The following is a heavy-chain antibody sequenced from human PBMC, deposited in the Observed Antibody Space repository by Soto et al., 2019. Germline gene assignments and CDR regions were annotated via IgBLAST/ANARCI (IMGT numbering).Heavy chain of an antibody. Sequence: QITLKESGPTLVQPTQTLTLTCTFSGFSLTTYGVAVGWIRQPPGQALEWLALIFWDDEKRYSPSLESRLTITKATSKNQLVLTLTSMDPVDTATYYCTHTVRVTRGIYYFDYWARGPWSPSPQ. CDR3: THTVRVTRGIYYFDY. CDR2: IFWDDEK. CDR1: GFSLTTYGVA. D-gene: IGHD3-10*01. V-gene: IGHV2-5*02. J-gene: IGHJ4*02.